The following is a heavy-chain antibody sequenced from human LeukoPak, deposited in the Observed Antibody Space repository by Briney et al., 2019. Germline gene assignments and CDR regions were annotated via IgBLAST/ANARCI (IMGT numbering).Heavy chain of an antibody. CDR1: GFTFSSYG. J-gene: IGHJ4*02. V-gene: IGHV3-30*18. CDR3: AKMGGSNVAEAV. Sequence: PGGSLRLSCAASGFTFSSYGMHWVRQAPGKGLEWVAVISYDGSNKYYADSVKGRFTISRDNSKNTLYLQMNSLRAEDTAVYYCAKMGGSNVAEAVWGQGTLVTVSS. D-gene: IGHD6-19*01. CDR2: ISYDGSNK.